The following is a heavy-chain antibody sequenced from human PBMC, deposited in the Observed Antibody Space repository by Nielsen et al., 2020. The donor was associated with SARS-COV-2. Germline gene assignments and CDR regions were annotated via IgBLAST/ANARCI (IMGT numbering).Heavy chain of an antibody. Sequence: GSLRLSCAVYGGSFSGYYWSWIRQPPGKGLEWIGEINHSGSTNYNPSLKSRVTISVDTSKNQFSLKLSSVTPTDTAVYYCAMLVPSAMGKNWFDPWGQGTLVTVSS. V-gene: IGHV4-34*01. J-gene: IGHJ5*02. CDR3: AMLVPSAMGKNWFDP. CDR1: GGSFSGYY. CDR2: INHSGST. D-gene: IGHD2-2*01.